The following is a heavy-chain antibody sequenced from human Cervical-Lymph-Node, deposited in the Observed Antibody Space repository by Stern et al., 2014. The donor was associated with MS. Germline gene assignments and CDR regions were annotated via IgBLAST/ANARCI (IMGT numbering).Heavy chain of an antibody. V-gene: IGHV4-4*02. J-gene: IGHJ4*02. CDR2: VYHAGRS. Sequence: QVQLKESGPGLVRPSGTLSLTCAVSGDSISNDNRRSWVRQPPGKGLECIGEVYHAGRSTCAPSHKVRVTISVDKSKNQFSLRLTSMTAADTAVYYCARDHGFQLMNSWGQGTLVIVSS. CDR3: ARDHGFQLMNS. CDR1: GDSISNDNR. D-gene: IGHD2-2*01.